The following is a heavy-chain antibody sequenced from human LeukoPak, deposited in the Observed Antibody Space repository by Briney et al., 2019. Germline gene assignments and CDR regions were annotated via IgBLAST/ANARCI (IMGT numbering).Heavy chain of an antibody. CDR2: INHSGST. V-gene: IGHV4-34*01. D-gene: IGHD3-9*01. J-gene: IGHJ3*02. CDR3: ARRGTPLRYFDWPTGPRGAFDI. CDR1: GGSFSGYY. Sequence: SETLSLTCAVYGGSFSGYYWSWIRQPPGKGLEWIGEINHSGSTNYNPSLKSRVTISVDTSKNQFSLKLSSVTAADTAVYYCARRGTPLRYFDWPTGPRGAFDIWGQGTMVTVSS.